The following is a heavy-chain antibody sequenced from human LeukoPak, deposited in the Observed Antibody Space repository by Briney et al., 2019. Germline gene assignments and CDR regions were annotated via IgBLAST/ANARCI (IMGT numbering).Heavy chain of an antibody. V-gene: IGHV3-33*08. CDR2: IWNDGSKK. J-gene: IGHJ4*02. D-gene: IGHD5-12*01. Sequence: GGSLRLSCAASGFTFSSYSMNWVRQAPGKGLEWVALIWNDGSKKYYADSVKGRFFISRDNSEDTLHLRMNSLRAEDTAVYYCVRDFNSGYSGDYWGQGTLVTVSS. CDR3: VRDFNSGYSGDY. CDR1: GFTFSSYS.